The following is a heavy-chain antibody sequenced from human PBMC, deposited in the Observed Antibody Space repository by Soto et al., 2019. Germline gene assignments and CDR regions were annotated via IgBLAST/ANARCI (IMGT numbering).Heavy chain of an antibody. CDR2: ISAYNGNT. D-gene: IGHD2-2*02. V-gene: IGHV1-18*04. CDR3: ARDLGCSSTSCYIPEYFDY. CDR1: GYTFTSYG. Sequence: ASVKVSCKASGYTFTSYGISWVRQAPGQGLEWIGWISAYNGNTNYAQKLQGRVTMTTDTSTSTAYMELRSLRSDDTAVYYCARDLGCSSTSCYIPEYFDYWGQGTLVTVSS. J-gene: IGHJ4*02.